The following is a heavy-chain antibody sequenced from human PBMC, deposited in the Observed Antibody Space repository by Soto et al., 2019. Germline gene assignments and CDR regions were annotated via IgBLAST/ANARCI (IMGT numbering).Heavy chain of an antibody. CDR3: ARHRAGDDYIWGSYRLEFDY. CDR1: GGSISSYY. CDR2: IYYSGST. J-gene: IGHJ4*02. D-gene: IGHD3-16*02. Sequence: SETLSLTCTVSGGSISSYYWSWIRQPPGKGLEWIGYIYYSGSTNYNPSLKSRVTISVDTSKNQFSLKLSSVTAADTAVYYCARHRAGDDYIWGSYRLEFDYWGQGTLVTVSS. V-gene: IGHV4-59*08.